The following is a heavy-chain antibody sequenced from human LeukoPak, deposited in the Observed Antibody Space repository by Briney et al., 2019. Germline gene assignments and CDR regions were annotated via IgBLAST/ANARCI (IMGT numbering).Heavy chain of an antibody. D-gene: IGHD6-13*01. Sequence: SGGSLRLSCAASGCPFSSYEMNWVRQAPGKGLEWVSYISSSGSTTYYADSVKGRFTISRDNAKNSLYLQMNSLRAEDTAVYYCARDSSGWYHWFDPWGQGTLVTVSS. CDR2: ISSSGSTT. J-gene: IGHJ5*02. CDR3: ARDSSGWYHWFDP. CDR1: GCPFSSYE. V-gene: IGHV3-48*03.